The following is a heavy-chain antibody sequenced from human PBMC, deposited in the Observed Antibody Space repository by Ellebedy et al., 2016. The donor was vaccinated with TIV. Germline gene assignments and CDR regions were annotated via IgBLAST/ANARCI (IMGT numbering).Heavy chain of an antibody. CDR3: ARDQWLGRAYYFDS. Sequence: GESLKISCVASGFTFSSYAIHLVRQAPGKGLEWVAAISYDGINKHYADSVKGRFSISRDNAKNSLYVQMNSLTDEDTAVYYCARDQWLGRAYYFDSWGQGTLVTVSS. V-gene: IGHV3-30-3*01. J-gene: IGHJ4*02. D-gene: IGHD6-19*01. CDR2: ISYDGINK. CDR1: GFTFSSYA.